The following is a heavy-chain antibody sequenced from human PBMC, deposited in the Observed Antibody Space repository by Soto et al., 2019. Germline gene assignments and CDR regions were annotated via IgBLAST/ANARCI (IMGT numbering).Heavy chain of an antibody. CDR3: ALAPAAHILH. CDR1: GGSLSAYY. V-gene: IGHV4-34*01. CDR2: INPSGTT. D-gene: IGHD2-2*01. J-gene: IGHJ1*01. Sequence: PSETLSLTCAVYGGSLSAYYWSWIRQPPGKGLEWIGEINPSGTTNYNPSLKSRVTISVETSKNQFSLKLSSVTAADTAVYHCALAPAAHILHWGQGTLVTVSS.